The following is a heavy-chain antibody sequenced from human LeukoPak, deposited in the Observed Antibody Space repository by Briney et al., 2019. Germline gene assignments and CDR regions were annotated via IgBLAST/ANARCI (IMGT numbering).Heavy chain of an antibody. CDR3: VKELYGKSFFDF. D-gene: IGHD3-16*02. CDR2: ISYDGSNK. CDR1: GFTFSSHG. J-gene: IGHJ4*02. Sequence: GGSLRLSCAASGFTFSSHGMQWVRQTPGKGLEWVAVISYDGSNKFYGESMKGRFTISRDNSKNTVHLQMNNLRPEDTAVYLCVKELYGKSFFDFWGQGALVTVSS. V-gene: IGHV3-30*18.